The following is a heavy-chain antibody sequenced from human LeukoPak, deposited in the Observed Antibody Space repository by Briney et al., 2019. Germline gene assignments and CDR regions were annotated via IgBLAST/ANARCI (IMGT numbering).Heavy chain of an antibody. D-gene: IGHD3-22*01. CDR3: ARDSGYDSSGYFNY. V-gene: IGHV3-53*01. CDR1: GFTVSSNY. Sequence: GGSLSLSCAASGFTVSSNYMTWVRQAPGKGLECVSVIYSGGSTYYTDSVKGRFTISRDNSKNTLYLQMNSLRAEDTAVYYCARDSGYDSSGYFNYWGQGTLVTVSS. CDR2: IYSGGST. J-gene: IGHJ4*02.